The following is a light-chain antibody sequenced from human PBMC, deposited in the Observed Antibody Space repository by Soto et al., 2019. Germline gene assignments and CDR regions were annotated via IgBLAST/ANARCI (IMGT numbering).Light chain of an antibody. V-gene: IGLV4-69*02. CDR2: LNSDGSH. J-gene: IGLJ2*01. CDR3: QTWDSGILV. Sequence: QTVVTQASSASASLGASVKLTCTLSSGHSNYAIAWHQQQPQKGPRYLMKLNSDGSHSKRDGIPDRFSGSSSGAERYLSISSLQSDDEADYYCQTWDSGILVFGGGTQLTVL. CDR1: SGHSNYA.